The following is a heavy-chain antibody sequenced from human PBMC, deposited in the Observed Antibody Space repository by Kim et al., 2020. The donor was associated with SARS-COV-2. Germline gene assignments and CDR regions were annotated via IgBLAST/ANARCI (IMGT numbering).Heavy chain of an antibody. CDR3: AHRRSIIGTTWFDP. J-gene: IGHJ5*02. V-gene: IGHV2-5*01. D-gene: IGHD1-7*01. Sequence: YSPSLKSRLTITKDTSKNQGVLTMTNMDPVDTATYYCAHRRSIIGTTWFDPWGQGTLVTVSS.